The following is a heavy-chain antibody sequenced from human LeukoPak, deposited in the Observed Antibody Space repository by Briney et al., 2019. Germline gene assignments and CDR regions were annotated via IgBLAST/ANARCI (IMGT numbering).Heavy chain of an antibody. CDR3: ARGGGLDV. CDR2: INHNGNVN. J-gene: IGHJ6*02. V-gene: IGHV3-7*03. CDR1: GFSFSAYI. Sequence: GGSLRLSCAASGFSFSAYIMNWARQAPGKGLEWVASINHNGNVNYYVDSVKGRFTISRDNAKNSLYLQMSNLRAEDTAVYFCARGGGLDVWGQGATVTVSS. D-gene: IGHD3-16*01.